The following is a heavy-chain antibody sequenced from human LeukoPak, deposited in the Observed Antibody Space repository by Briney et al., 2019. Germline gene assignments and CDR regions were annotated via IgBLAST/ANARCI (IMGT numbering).Heavy chain of an antibody. CDR1: GFTFSNYW. V-gene: IGHV3-7*04. J-gene: IGHJ4*02. D-gene: IGHD2-2*01. Sequence: GGSLRLSCVASGFTFSNYWMSWVRQAPGRGLELVANINRDGSEEYYVDSVKGRFTISRDNTKNSLYAQMNSLKAEDTAVYYCARGDAFSGDHWGQGALVTVSS. CDR3: ARGDAFSGDH. CDR2: INRDGSEE.